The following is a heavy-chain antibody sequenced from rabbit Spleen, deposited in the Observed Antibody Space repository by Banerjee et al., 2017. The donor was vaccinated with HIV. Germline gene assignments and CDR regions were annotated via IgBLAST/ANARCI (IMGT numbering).Heavy chain of an antibody. CDR3: ARDLVTVIGWNFYL. D-gene: IGHD1-1*01. J-gene: IGHJ4*01. V-gene: IGHV1S45*01. Sequence: QEQLEESGGDLVKPEGSLTLTCTASGFSLSNNYVMCWVRQAPGKGLEWIACINTSSGNTVYATWAKGRFTISKTSWTTVTLQMTSLTAADTASYFCARDLVTVIGWNFYLWGPGTLVTVS. CDR2: INTSSGNT. CDR1: GFSLSNNYV.